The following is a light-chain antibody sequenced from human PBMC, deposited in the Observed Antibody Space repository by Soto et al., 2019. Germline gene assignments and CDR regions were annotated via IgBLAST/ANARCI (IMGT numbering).Light chain of an antibody. J-gene: IGKJ1*01. V-gene: IGKV3-15*01. CDR3: QQYNNWPRT. CDR2: GAS. Sequence: EIVMTQSPATLSVSPGERATLSCRASQNVGSRLAWYQQKPGQAPRLLIYGASTRATGIPGRFSGSGSGTEFTLTISILQSEDFAVYYCQQYNNWPRTFGQGTKVEI. CDR1: QNVGSR.